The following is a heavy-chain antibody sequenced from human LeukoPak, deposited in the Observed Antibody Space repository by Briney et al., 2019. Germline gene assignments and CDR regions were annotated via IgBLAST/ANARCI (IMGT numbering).Heavy chain of an antibody. D-gene: IGHD3-22*01. Sequence: SETLSLTCAVYGGSFSGYYWSWIRQPPGKGLEWIGEINHSGSTNYNPSLKSRVTISVDTSKNQFSPKLSSVTAADTAVYYCARHIVSSGYYSRGFIDYWGQGTLVTVSS. CDR2: INHSGST. CDR1: GGSFSGYY. CDR3: ARHIVSSGYYSRGFIDY. V-gene: IGHV4-34*01. J-gene: IGHJ4*02.